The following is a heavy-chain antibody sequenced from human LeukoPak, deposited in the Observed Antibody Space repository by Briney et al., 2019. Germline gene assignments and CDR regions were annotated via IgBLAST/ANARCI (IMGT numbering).Heavy chain of an antibody. V-gene: IGHV1-18*01. CDR3: ARGYDSSGYYGY. CDR2: ISAYNGNT. D-gene: IGHD3-22*01. CDR1: GGTFSSYA. Sequence: ASVKVSCKASGGTFSSYAISWVRQAPGQGLEWMGWISAYNGNTNYAQKLQGRVTMTTDTSTSTAYMELRSLRSDDTAVYYCARGYDSSGYYGYWGQGTLVTVSS. J-gene: IGHJ4*02.